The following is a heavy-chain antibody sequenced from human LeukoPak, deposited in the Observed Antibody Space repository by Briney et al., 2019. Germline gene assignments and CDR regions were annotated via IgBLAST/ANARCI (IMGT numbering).Heavy chain of an antibody. V-gene: IGHV3-23*01. D-gene: IGHD5-18*01. J-gene: IGHJ4*02. Sequence: GGSLRLSCAASGFTFGSYAMSWVRQPPGKGLEWVSSIFPSGGEIHYADSVRGRFTISRDNSKSILSLQMNSLRAEDTAIYYCATYRQVLLPFESWGQGTLVTVSS. CDR2: IFPSGGEI. CDR3: ATYRQVLLPFES. CDR1: GFTFGSYA.